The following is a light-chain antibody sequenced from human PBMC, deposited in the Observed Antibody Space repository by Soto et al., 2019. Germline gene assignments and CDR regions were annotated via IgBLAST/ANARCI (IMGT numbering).Light chain of an antibody. CDR1: QSVLSSSNNKNY. CDR2: WAS. V-gene: IGKV4-1*01. J-gene: IGKJ4*01. Sequence: DIVMTQSPDSLAVSLGERATINCKSSQSVLSSSNNKNYLAWYQQKPGQPPKLLIYWASTRESGVPDRFSGSGSGTDFTFTISSLQAEDVAVYYCQQYYKTPVTFGGGTKVEIK. CDR3: QQYYKTPVT.